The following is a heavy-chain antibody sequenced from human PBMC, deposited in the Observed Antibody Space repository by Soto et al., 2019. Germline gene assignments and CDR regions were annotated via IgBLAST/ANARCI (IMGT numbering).Heavy chain of an antibody. Sequence: QVQLVQSGAEVKKPGASVKVSCKASGYTFTSYGISWVRQAPGQGLEWMGWISAYNGNTNYAQKLQGRVTTTTDTXAGRAYMELRSLRSDATAVYYCAREAPRRKSSFPHWGQGPLVTVSS. CDR3: AREAPRRKSSFPH. CDR2: ISAYNGNT. CDR1: GYTFTSYG. V-gene: IGHV1-18*01. J-gene: IGHJ1*01.